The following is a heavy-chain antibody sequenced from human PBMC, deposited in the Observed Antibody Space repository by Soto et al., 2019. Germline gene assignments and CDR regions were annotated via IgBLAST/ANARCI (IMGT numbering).Heavy chain of an antibody. Sequence: GGSLRLSCAASGFTFSSYAMHWVRQAPGKGLEWVAVISYDGSNKYYADSVKGRFTISRDNSKNTLYLQMNSLRAEDTAVYYCARAGRGRGMDVWGQGTTVTVSS. V-gene: IGHV3-30-3*01. CDR3: ARAGRGRGMDV. CDR2: ISYDGSNK. D-gene: IGHD3-10*01. J-gene: IGHJ6*02. CDR1: GFTFSSYA.